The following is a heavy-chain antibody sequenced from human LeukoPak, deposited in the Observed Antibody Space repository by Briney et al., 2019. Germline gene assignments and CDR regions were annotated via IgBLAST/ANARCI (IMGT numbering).Heavy chain of an antibody. Sequence: GGSLRLSCAASGFTFSSYSMNWVRQAPGKGLEWVSSISSSSSYIYYADSVKGRFTISRDNAKNSLYLQMNSLRAEDTAVYYCARDSDVWSGYWPTFDYWGQGTLVTVSS. J-gene: IGHJ4*02. CDR3: ARDSDVWSGYWPTFDY. D-gene: IGHD3-3*01. V-gene: IGHV3-21*01. CDR1: GFTFSSYS. CDR2: ISSSSSYI.